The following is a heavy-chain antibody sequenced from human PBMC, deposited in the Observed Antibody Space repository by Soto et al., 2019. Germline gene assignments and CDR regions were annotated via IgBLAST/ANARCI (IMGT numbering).Heavy chain of an antibody. CDR2: IYYSGNT. J-gene: IGHJ4*02. D-gene: IGHD2-2*01. CDR1: SGSISSYY. V-gene: IGHV4-59*01. CDR3: ARGYCSSTSCYEFDY. Sequence: QVQLQESGPGLVKPSETLSLTCTVSSGSISSYYWNWIRQPPGKGLEWIGSIYYSGNTNYSPSLKSRVTRSVDTSKKQFSLKLTSVTAADTAMYYCARGYCSSTSCYEFDYWGQGTLVTVSS.